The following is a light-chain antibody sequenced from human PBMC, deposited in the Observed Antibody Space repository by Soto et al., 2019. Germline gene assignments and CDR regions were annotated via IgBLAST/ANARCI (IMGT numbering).Light chain of an antibody. CDR3: PQRSNSPPRR. V-gene: IGKV3-11*01. Sequence: ESVLPHSPASLSLSPGERATLSCRASPSVSSYLAWYQQKPGQAPRLLIYDASKRATGIPARFSGSGSGTVFTRTHNSREPGDFAGSVCPQRSNSPPRRFCEVTKVDI. CDR1: PSVSSY. CDR2: DAS. J-gene: IGKJ1*01.